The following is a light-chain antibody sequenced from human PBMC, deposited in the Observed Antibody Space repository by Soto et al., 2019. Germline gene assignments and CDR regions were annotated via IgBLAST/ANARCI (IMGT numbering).Light chain of an antibody. CDR2: KAS. J-gene: IGKJ4*01. CDR3: QQYNNYPLT. V-gene: IGKV1-5*03. Sequence: DIQMTQSPSTLSASVGDRVTITCRASHSISTWLAWYQQKPGKSPKLLIYKASSLEGGVPSRFGGSGSGTLFNITISSLHPDDFATYDCQQYNNYPLTCGGGTTVDIK. CDR1: HSISTW.